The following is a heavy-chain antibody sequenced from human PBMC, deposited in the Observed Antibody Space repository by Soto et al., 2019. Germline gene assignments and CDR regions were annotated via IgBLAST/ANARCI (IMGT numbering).Heavy chain of an antibody. J-gene: IGHJ4*02. D-gene: IGHD3-16*01. CDR1: GFTFSRYW. V-gene: IGHV3-74*01. CDR3: ARLGFVGEGDF. CDR2: ISGDGVHT. Sequence: GGSLRLSCATSGFTFSRYWIHWVRQAPGGGLGWVSRISGDGVHTDYAESVKGRFTVSRDIAKSTGYLQMNTLRAEDTAIYYCARLGFVGEGDFWRQGILVTV.